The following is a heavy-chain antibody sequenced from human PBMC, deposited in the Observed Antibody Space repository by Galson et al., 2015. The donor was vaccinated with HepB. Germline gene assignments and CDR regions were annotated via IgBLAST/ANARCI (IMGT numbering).Heavy chain of an antibody. Sequence: SLRLSCAASGFTFSSYAMHWVRQAPGKGLDYVSAVSSNGGSTYYADSVKGRFAISRDNSKNTLYLQMGSLRAEDMAVYYCARAGVVVPGAMIPPSGALDIWGQGTVVTVSS. V-gene: IGHV3-64*02. CDR1: GFTFSSYA. CDR3: ARAGVVVPGAMIPPSGALDI. CDR2: VSSNGGST. D-gene: IGHD2-2*01. J-gene: IGHJ3*02.